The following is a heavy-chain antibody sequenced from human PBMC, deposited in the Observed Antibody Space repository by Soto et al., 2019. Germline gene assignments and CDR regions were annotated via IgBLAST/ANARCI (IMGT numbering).Heavy chain of an antibody. Sequence: SETLSLTCAVYGGSFSGYYWSWIRQPPGKGLEWIGYIYYSGSTNYNPSLKSRVTISVDTSKNQFSLKLSSVTAADTAVYYCARSGDSSSWYGWFDPWGQGTLVTVSS. V-gene: IGHV4-59*01. J-gene: IGHJ5*02. CDR1: GGSFSGYY. CDR2: IYYSGST. CDR3: ARSGDSSSWYGWFDP. D-gene: IGHD6-13*01.